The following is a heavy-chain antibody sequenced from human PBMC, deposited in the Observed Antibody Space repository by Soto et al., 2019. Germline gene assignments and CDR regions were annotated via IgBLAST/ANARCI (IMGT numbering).Heavy chain of an antibody. V-gene: IGHV1-8*01. CDR1: GYTFTSYD. CDR2: MNPNSGNT. J-gene: IGHJ6*02. D-gene: IGHD3-9*01. CDR3: ARVLRYFDWLSPSLPLYYYGMVV. Sequence: QVQLVQSGAEVKKPGASVKVSCKASGYTFTSYDINWVRQATGQGLEWMGWMNPNSGNTGYAQKFQGRVTMTRNTSISTAYMELSSLRSEDTAVYYCARVLRYFDWLSPSLPLYYYGMVVWGQGTTVTVSS.